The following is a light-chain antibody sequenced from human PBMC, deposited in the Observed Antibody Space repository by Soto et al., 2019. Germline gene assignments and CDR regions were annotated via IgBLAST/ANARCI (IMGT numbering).Light chain of an antibody. V-gene: IGKV3-20*01. CDR1: QSVSSSY. CDR3: QQYDTSPRT. CDR2: GAS. J-gene: IGKJ1*01. Sequence: EIVLTQSPATLSLSPGERATLSCRASQSVSSSYLAWYQQKHGQAPRLLIYGASSRATGIPDRFSGSGAGTDFTLTISRLEPEDFAVDDCQQYDTSPRTFGQGTKVDIK.